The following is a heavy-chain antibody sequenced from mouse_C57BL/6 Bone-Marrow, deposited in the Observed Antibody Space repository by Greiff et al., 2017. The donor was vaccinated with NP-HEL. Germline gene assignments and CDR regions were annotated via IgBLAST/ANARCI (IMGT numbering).Heavy chain of an antibody. Sequence: VQLQESGAELVKPGASVKISCKASGYAFSSYWMNWVKQRPGKGLEWIGQIYPGDGDTNYNGKFKGKATLTADKSSSTAYMQLSSLTSEDSAVYFCHYYGSSYQFAYWGQGTLVTVSA. CDR1: GYAFSSYW. D-gene: IGHD1-1*01. CDR2: IYPGDGDT. V-gene: IGHV1-80*01. CDR3: HYYGSSYQFAY. J-gene: IGHJ3*01.